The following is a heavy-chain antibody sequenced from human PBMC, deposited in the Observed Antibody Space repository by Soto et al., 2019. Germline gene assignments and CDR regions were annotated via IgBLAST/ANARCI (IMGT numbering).Heavy chain of an antibody. CDR2: ISGSGGST. Sequence: GGSLRLSCAASRFTFSSYAMSWVRQAPGKGLEWVSAISGSGGSTYYADSVKGRFTISRGNSKNTLYLQMNSLRAEDTAVYYCARDRSSFWSGYYTRPPYYYGMDVWGQGTTVTVSS. D-gene: IGHD3-3*01. J-gene: IGHJ6*02. V-gene: IGHV3-23*01. CDR1: RFTFSSYA. CDR3: ARDRSSFWSGYYTRPPYYYGMDV.